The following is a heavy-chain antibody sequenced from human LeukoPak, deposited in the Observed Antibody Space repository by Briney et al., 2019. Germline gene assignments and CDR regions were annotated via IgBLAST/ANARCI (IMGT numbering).Heavy chain of an antibody. CDR2: IYTSGST. CDR3: ARGEYGLFDY. Sequence: SQTLSLTCTVSGGSISSGSYYWSWIRQPAGKGLEWIGRIYTSGSTNYNPSLKSRVTISVDTSKNQLSLKLSSVTAADTAVYYCARGEYGLFDYWGQGTLVTVSS. CDR1: GGSISSGSYY. V-gene: IGHV4-61*02. J-gene: IGHJ4*02. D-gene: IGHD2/OR15-2a*01.